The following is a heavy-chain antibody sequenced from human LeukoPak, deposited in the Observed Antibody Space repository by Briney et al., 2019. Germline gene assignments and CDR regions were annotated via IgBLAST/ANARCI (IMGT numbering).Heavy chain of an antibody. CDR1: DDSIRNNYY. J-gene: IGHJ1*01. CDR3: ARRPGVRGYSGLVYFQY. D-gene: IGHD3-22*01. V-gene: IGHV4-38-2*01. CDR2: IYHSGST. Sequence: PSETLSLTCAVSDDSIRNNYYWGWIRQPPGKGLEWIGSIYHSGSTYYNPSHKSRVTISADTSKNQFSLKVNSVTAADTAVCYCARRPGVRGYSGLVYFQYWGQGTLVIVSS.